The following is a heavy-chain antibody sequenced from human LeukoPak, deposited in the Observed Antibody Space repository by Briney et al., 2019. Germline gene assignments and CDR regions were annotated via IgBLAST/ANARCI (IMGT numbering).Heavy chain of an antibody. CDR3: ARDPLRDYDSSGSFDY. J-gene: IGHJ4*02. CDR2: INHSGST. CDR1: GGSFSDYY. V-gene: IGHV4-34*01. D-gene: IGHD3-22*01. Sequence: SETLSLTCAVYGGSFSDYYWTWIRQPPGKGLEWIGEINHSGSTNYNPSLKSRVTISVDTSKKQFFLRLSSVTAADTAVYYCARDPLRDYDSSGSFDYWGQGTLVTVSS.